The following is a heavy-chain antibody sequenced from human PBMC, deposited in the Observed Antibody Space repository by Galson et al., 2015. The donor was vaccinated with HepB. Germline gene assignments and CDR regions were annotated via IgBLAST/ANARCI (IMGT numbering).Heavy chain of an antibody. J-gene: IGHJ4*02. CDR2: ISGSGGST. D-gene: IGHD1-26*01. V-gene: IGHV3-23*01. CDR1: GFTFSSYA. Sequence: SLRLSCAASGFTFSSYAMSWVRQAPGKGLEWVSAISGSGGSTYYADSVKGRFTISRDNSKNTLYLQMNSLRAEDTAVYYCAKSGGYYYYFDYWGQGTLVTVSS. CDR3: AKSGGYYYYFDY.